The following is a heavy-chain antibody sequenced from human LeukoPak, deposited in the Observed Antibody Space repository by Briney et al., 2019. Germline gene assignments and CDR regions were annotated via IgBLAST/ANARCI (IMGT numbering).Heavy chain of an antibody. D-gene: IGHD3-3*01. CDR2: IYYSGSA. V-gene: IGHV4-30-4*01. J-gene: IGHJ4*02. CDR3: ARGSVWSGYS. CDR1: GGSISSGDYY. Sequence: SETLSLTCTVSGGSISSGDYYWSWIRQPPGKGLEWIGYIYYSGSAYYNPSLKSRVTISVDTSKNQFSLKLSSVTAADTAVYYCARGSVWSGYSWGQGTLVTVSS.